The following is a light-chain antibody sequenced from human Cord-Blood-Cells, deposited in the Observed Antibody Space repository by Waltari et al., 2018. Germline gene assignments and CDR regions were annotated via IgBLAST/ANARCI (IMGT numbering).Light chain of an antibody. CDR3: SSYTSSSTVV. CDR2: DVS. Sequence: QSALTQPASVYGSPGQSITISCTGTSSDVGGYNYVSWYQQHPGKPPKLMIYDVSKRPSGVSNRFSGSKSGNTASLTISGLQAEDEADYYCSSYTSSSTVVFGGGTKLTVL. V-gene: IGLV2-14*01. CDR1: SSDVGGYNY. J-gene: IGLJ2*01.